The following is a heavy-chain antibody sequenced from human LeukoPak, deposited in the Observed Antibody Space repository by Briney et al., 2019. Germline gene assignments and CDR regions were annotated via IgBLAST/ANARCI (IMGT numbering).Heavy chain of an antibody. J-gene: IGHJ6*02. Sequence: PSETLSLTCTVSGGSISSSSYYWSWIRQPPGKGLEWIGYIYYSGSTNYNPSLKSRVTISVDTSKNQFSLKLSSVTAADTAVYYCARDSSPYDFWSGYLPYYYGMDVWGQGTTVTVSS. D-gene: IGHD3-3*01. CDR3: ARDSSPYDFWSGYLPYYYGMDV. CDR1: GGSISSSSYY. CDR2: IYYSGST. V-gene: IGHV4-61*01.